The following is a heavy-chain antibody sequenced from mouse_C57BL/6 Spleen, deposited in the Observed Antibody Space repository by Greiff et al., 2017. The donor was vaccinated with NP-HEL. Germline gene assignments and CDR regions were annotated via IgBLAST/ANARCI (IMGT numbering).Heavy chain of an antibody. CDR1: GYTFTSYW. J-gene: IGHJ3*01. D-gene: IGHD2-4*01. CDR3: ARSLYDYQAWFAY. Sequence: QVQLQQPGAELVKPGASVKMSCKASGYTFTSYWITWVKQRPGQGLEWIGDIYPGSGSTNYNEKFKSKATLTVDTSSSTAYMQLSSLTSEDSAVYYCARSLYDYQAWFAYWGQGTLVTVSA. V-gene: IGHV1-55*01. CDR2: IYPGSGST.